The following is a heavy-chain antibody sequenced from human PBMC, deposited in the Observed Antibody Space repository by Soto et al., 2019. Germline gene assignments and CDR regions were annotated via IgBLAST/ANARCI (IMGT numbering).Heavy chain of an antibody. D-gene: IGHD2-2*01. CDR1: GGSISSSNW. V-gene: IGHV4-4*02. Sequence: SETLSLTCAVSGGSISSSNWWSWVRQPPGKGLEWIGEIYHSGSTNYNPSLKSRVTISVDKSKNQFSLKLSSVTAADTAVYYCTRSYCSSTSCSSFDYWGQGTLVTVSS. CDR2: IYHSGST. J-gene: IGHJ4*02. CDR3: TRSYCSSTSCSSFDY.